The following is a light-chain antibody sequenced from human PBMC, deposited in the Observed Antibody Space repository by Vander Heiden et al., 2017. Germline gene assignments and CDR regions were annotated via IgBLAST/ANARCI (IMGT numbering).Light chain of an antibody. CDR3: QSYDNSLSGPVV. CDR2: VDK. CDR1: SSNIGANFD. J-gene: IGLJ2*01. Sequence: HSVLTQPPSVSGAPGQTVTISCTGSSSNIGANFDLHWYHQPPGTAPYVLIYVDKNRPSGVPARFSGSTSGTSASLAITGLQAEDEADYYCQSYDNSLSGPVVFGGGTKLTVL. V-gene: IGLV1-40*01.